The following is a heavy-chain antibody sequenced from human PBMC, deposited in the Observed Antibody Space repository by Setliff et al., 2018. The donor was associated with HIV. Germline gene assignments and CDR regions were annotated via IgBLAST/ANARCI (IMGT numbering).Heavy chain of an antibody. Sequence: SVKVSCKTSGDTFSKHVISWVRQAPGQGLEWMGGIIPFLATADYAQKFKGRVTITADESTGTAYMELTSLKYEDTAVYYCARGRDSLTSVTTAADSWGQGTLVTVSS. CDR2: IIPFLATA. D-gene: IGHD3-9*01. CDR3: ARGRDSLTSVTTAADS. CDR1: GDTFSKHV. V-gene: IGHV1-69*13. J-gene: IGHJ4*02.